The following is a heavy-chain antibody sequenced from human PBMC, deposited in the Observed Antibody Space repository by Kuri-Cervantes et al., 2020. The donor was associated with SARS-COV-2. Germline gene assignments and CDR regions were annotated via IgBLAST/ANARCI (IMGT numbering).Heavy chain of an antibody. D-gene: IGHD3-3*01. V-gene: IGHV1-69*13. CDR3: ASSAYDFWSGYYRSKYNWFDP. J-gene: IGHJ5*02. CDR1: GGTFSSYA. Sequence: SVKVSCKASGGTFSSYAISWVRQAPGQGLEWMGGIIPIFGTANYAQKFQGRVTITADESTSTAYMELSSLRSEVTAVYYCASSAYDFWSGYYRSKYNWFDPWGQGTLVTVSS. CDR2: IIPIFGTA.